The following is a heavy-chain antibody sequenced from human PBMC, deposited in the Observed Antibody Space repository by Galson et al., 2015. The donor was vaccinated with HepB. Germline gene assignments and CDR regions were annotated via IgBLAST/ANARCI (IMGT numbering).Heavy chain of an antibody. D-gene: IGHD2-2*01. CDR3: ARAAQLWPPPNHHYYYMDV. CDR1: GFTFSNCA. V-gene: IGHV3-30*04. Sequence: SLRLSCAASGFTFSNCALHWVRQAPGKGLEWVAVISYDGRNPYYADSVKGRITISRDNSINTLSLQMRSLRDEDTAMYYCARAAQLWPPPNHHYYYMDVWGKGSTVTVSS. CDR2: ISYDGRNP. J-gene: IGHJ6*03.